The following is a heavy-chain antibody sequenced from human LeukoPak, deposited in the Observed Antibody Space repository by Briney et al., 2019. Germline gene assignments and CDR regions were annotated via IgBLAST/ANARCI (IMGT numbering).Heavy chain of an antibody. CDR2: ISHSGST. CDR3: ARGGIATPGVGGYFDY. V-gene: IGHV4-34*01. D-gene: IGHD6-13*01. CDR1: GVSFRGYY. Sequence: NSSETLSLTCAVYGVSFRGYYWSWIRQPPGKGLEWIGEISHSGSTNHNPSLKSRVTISEDTSKSQFSLKLSAVTAADTALYYCARGGIATPGVGGYFDYWGQGIFVTVSS. J-gene: IGHJ4*02.